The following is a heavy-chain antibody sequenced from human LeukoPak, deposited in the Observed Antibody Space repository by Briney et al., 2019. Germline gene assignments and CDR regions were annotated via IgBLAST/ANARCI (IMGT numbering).Heavy chain of an antibody. V-gene: IGHV1-2*02. CDR3: ARVQLGGSSTAAFNWFDP. CDR2: INPNSGGT. J-gene: IGHJ5*02. Sequence: ASVKVSCKASGYTFTSYYMHWVRQAPGQGLEWMGWINPNSGGTNYAQRFQGRVTMTRDTSISTAYMELSRLRSDDTAVYYCARVQLGGSSTAAFNWFDPWGQGTLVTVSS. CDR1: GYTFTSYY. D-gene: IGHD6-6*01.